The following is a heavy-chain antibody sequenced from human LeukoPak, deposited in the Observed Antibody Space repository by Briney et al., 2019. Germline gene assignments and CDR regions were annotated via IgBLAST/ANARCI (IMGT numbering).Heavy chain of an antibody. CDR1: GYTFTGYY. J-gene: IGHJ6*03. CDR3: ARDFSPLRYFGWLPYYYYYMDV. Sequence: ASVKVSCKASGYTFTGYYMHWVRQAPGQGLEGMGWINPNSGGTNYAQKFQGRVTMTRDTSISTAYMELSRLRSDDTAVYYCARDFSPLRYFGWLPYYYYYMDVWGKGTTVTVSS. CDR2: INPNSGGT. D-gene: IGHD3-9*01. V-gene: IGHV1-2*02.